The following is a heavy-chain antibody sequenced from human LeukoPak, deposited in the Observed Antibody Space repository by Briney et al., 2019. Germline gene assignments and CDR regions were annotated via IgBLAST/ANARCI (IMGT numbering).Heavy chain of an antibody. J-gene: IGHJ4*02. CDR3: ARVLWGYYGSGPLDS. Sequence: PSETLSLTCAVYGGSFSGYYWSWIRQPPGKGLEWIGEINHSGSTNYNPSLKSRVTISMDTSKNQFSLKLTSMTAADTAVYYCARVLWGYYGSGPLDSWGQGTLVTVSS. D-gene: IGHD3-10*01. CDR2: INHSGST. V-gene: IGHV4-34*09. CDR1: GGSFSGYY.